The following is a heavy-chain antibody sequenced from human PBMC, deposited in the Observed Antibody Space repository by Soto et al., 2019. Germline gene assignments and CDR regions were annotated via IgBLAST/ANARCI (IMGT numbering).Heavy chain of an antibody. CDR2: IHYSGST. J-gene: IGHJ4*02. V-gene: IGHV4-59*04. CDR1: GGSISSFY. Sequence: SETLSLTCTVSGGSISSFYWSWIRQPPGKGLEWIGYIHYSGSTYYDSSLKSRVTMSVDRSRNQFSLKLNSVTAADTAVYYCARVRREFDTSGPVDYWGQGTLVTVSS. CDR3: ARVRREFDTSGPVDY. D-gene: IGHD3-10*01.